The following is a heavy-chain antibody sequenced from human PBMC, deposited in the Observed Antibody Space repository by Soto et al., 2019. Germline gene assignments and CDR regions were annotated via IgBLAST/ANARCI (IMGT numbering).Heavy chain of an antibody. CDR1: GFTFSSYS. CDR2: ISSSSSYI. V-gene: IGHV3-21*01. J-gene: IGHJ4*02. Sequence: PGGSLRLSCAASGFTFSSYSMNWVRQAPGKGLEWVSSISSSSSYIYYADSVKGRFTISRDNAKNSLCLQMNSLRAEDTAVYYCASSRWDWGATTVPPFDYWGRGTLVTVSS. CDR3: ASSRWDWGATTVPPFDY. D-gene: IGHD1-26*01.